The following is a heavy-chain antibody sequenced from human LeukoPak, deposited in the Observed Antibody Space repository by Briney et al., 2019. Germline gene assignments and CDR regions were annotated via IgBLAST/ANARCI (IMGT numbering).Heavy chain of an antibody. CDR2: ISAYNGNT. Sequence: ASVKVSCKASGYTFTSYGISWVRQAPGQGLEWMGWISAYNGNTNYAQKLQGRVTMTTDTPTSTAYMELRSLRSDDTAVYYCARDRGRITIFGVENYGMDVWGQGTTVTVSS. CDR3: ARDRGRITIFGVENYGMDV. J-gene: IGHJ6*02. CDR1: GYTFTSYG. V-gene: IGHV1-18*01. D-gene: IGHD3-3*01.